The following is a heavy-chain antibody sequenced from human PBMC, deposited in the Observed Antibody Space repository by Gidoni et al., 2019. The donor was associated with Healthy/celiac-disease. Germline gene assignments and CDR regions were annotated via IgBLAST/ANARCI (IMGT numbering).Heavy chain of an antibody. V-gene: IGHV4-31*03. CDR3: ARGFAIAAAGGIDY. Sequence: QVQLQESGPGLVKPSQTLSLTCTVPGGSISSGGYYWSWIRQHPGKGLEWFGYIYYSGSTYYNPSLKSRVTISVDTSKNQFSLKLSSVTAADTAVYYCARGFAIAAAGGIDYWGQGTLVTVSS. CDR1: GGSISSGGYY. J-gene: IGHJ4*02. D-gene: IGHD6-13*01. CDR2: IYYSGST.